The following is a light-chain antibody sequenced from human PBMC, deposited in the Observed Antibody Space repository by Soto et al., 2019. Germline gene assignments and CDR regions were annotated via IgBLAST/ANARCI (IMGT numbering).Light chain of an antibody. CDR1: SSDVGGYNY. CDR3: SSYAGSNNFV. J-gene: IGLJ1*01. V-gene: IGLV2-8*01. CDR2: EVS. Sequence: CALTQPPSASGSAGQSVTISCTGTSSDVGGYNYVSWYQQHPGKAPKLMIYEVSKRPSGVPDRFSGSKSGNTASLTVSGLQAEDEADYYCSSYAGSNNFVFGTGTKVTVL.